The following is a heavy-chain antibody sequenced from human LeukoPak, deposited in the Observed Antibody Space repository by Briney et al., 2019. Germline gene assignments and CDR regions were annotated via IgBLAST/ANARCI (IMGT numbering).Heavy chain of an antibody. CDR3: ARSTYCGGDCPLDY. V-gene: IGHV3-11*01. J-gene: IGHJ4*02. Sequence: PGGSLRLSCAASGFTFSDYYMSWIRQAPGKGLEWVSYISSSGSTIYYADSVKGRFTISRDNAKNSLYLQMNSLRAEDTAVCYCARSTYCGGDCPLDYWGQGTLVTVSS. CDR1: GFTFSDYY. CDR2: ISSSGSTI. D-gene: IGHD2-21*02.